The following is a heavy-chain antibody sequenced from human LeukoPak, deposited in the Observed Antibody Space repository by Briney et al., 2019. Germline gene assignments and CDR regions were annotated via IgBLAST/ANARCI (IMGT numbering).Heavy chain of an antibody. D-gene: IGHD6-19*01. V-gene: IGHV1-18*01. CDR2: IRANNGDT. Sequence: ASVKVSCKASGYDFTTYAISWVRQAPGQGLEWMGWIRANNGDTYYAQNFQGRVTMTTDTSTSTAYMELSRLRSDDTAVYYCARVISSGWYAQFGWFDPWGQGTLVTVSS. CDR3: ARVISSGWYAQFGWFDP. CDR1: GYDFTTYA. J-gene: IGHJ5*02.